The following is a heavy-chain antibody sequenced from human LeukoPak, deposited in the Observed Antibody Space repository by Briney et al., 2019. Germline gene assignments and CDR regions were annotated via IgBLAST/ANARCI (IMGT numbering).Heavy chain of an antibody. V-gene: IGHV3-30*04. J-gene: IGHJ4*02. CDR3: ARPSGYSGYDTFDY. Sequence: PGRSLRLSCAASGFTFSSYAMHWVRQAPGKGLEGVAVISYDGSNKYYADSVKGRFTISRDNSKNTLYLQMNSLRAEDTAVYYCARPSGYSGYDTFDYWGQGTLVTVSS. D-gene: IGHD5-12*01. CDR1: GFTFSSYA. CDR2: ISYDGSNK.